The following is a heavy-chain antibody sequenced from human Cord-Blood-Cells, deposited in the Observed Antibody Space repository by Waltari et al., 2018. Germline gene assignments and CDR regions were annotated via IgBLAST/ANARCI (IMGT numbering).Heavy chain of an antibody. V-gene: IGHV1-69*01. Sequence: QVQLVQSGAEAKKPVSSVKVSCKASGGTFSTSHNSCVRQPPGQGLEWMGGIMPIFGTANYAQKFQGRVTITADESTSTAYMELSSLRSEDTAVYYCAREFRGDWYFDLWGRGTLVTVSS. CDR3: AREFRGDWYFDL. D-gene: IGHD3-16*01. CDR1: GGTFSTSH. CDR2: IMPIFGTA. J-gene: IGHJ2*01.